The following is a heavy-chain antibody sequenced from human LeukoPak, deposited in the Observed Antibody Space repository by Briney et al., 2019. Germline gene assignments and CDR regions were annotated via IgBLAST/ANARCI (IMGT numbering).Heavy chain of an antibody. D-gene: IGHD1-1*01. Sequence: PGGSLRLSCAASGFTFSSYSMNWVRQAPGKGLEWVSSISSSSSYIYYADSVKGRFTISRDNAKNSLYLQMNSLRAEDTAVYYYAASEELDRYYYYGMDVWGQGTTVTVSS. CDR3: AASEELDRYYYYGMDV. CDR1: GFTFSSYS. J-gene: IGHJ6*02. V-gene: IGHV3-21*01. CDR2: ISSSSSYI.